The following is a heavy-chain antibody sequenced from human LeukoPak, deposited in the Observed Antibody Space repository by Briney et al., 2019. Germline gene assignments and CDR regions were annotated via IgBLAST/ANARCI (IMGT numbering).Heavy chain of an antibody. V-gene: IGHV4-30-2*01. CDR1: GGSISSGGYY. Sequence: SSQTLSLTCTVSGGSISSGGYYWSWIRQPPGKGLEWIGYIYHSGSTYYNPSLKSRVTISVDRSKNQFSLKLSSVTAADTAVYYCARDLGDYDFWSGYSLGYFDLWGRGTLVTVSS. CDR3: ARDLGDYDFWSGYSLGYFDL. D-gene: IGHD3-3*01. CDR2: IYHSGST. J-gene: IGHJ2*01.